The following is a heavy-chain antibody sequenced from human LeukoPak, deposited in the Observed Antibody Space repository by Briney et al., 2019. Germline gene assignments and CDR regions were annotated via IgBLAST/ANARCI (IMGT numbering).Heavy chain of an antibody. V-gene: IGHV3-48*04. J-gene: IGHJ4*02. Sequence: GGSLRLSCAASGFTFSSYSMNWVRQAPGKGLQWLSYISSSHSTIYYADSLKGRFSISRDNAKNSLYLQMNSLRAEDTAVYYCARWSLGGRDFDYWGQGTLVTVSS. CDR2: ISSSHSTI. D-gene: IGHD1-26*01. CDR1: GFTFSSYS. CDR3: ARWSLGGRDFDY.